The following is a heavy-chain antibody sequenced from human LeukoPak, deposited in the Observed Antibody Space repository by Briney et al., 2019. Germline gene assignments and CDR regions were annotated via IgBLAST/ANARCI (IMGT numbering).Heavy chain of an antibody. V-gene: IGHV4-59*01. D-gene: IGHD3-9*01. J-gene: IGHJ4*02. CDR1: GVSISSYY. Sequence: PSETLSLTCTVSGVSISSYYWSWIRQPPGKGLEWIGYIYYSGSTYSNPSLKRRATISVDTSKKQFSLKPSSVTAADTAVYYCARAPQVRYFDWLLTGGLDYWGQGTLVTVSS. CDR2: IYYSGST. CDR3: ARAPQVRYFDWLLTGGLDY.